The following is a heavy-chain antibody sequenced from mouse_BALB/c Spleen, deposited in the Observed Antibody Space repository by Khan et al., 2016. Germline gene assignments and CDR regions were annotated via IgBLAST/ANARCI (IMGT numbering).Heavy chain of an antibody. V-gene: IGHV3-8*02. CDR1: GDSFTSGY. Sequence: EVQLQESGPSLVQPSQTLSLTCSVSGDSFTSGYWNWIRKSPGNKLEYMGYINYSGSTYYNPSLKSRISITRDTSKNQYYLKLNSLTTEDTATYYCARYDGYFFDYWGQGTTLTVSS. D-gene: IGHD2-3*01. CDR2: INYSGST. CDR3: ARYDGYFFDY. J-gene: IGHJ2*01.